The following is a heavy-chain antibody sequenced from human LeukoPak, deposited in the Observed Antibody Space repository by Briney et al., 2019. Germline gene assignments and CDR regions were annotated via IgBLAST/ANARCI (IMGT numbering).Heavy chain of an antibody. D-gene: IGHD6-19*01. Sequence: ASVKVSCKASGYTFTGYYMHWVRQAPGQGLEWMGWINPNSGGTNYAQKFQGRVTMTRDTSISTAYMDLSRLRSDDTAVYYCARVFVSGRYVPFDYWGQGTLVTVSS. J-gene: IGHJ4*02. CDR3: ARVFVSGRYVPFDY. CDR1: GYTFTGYY. V-gene: IGHV1-2*02. CDR2: INPNSGGT.